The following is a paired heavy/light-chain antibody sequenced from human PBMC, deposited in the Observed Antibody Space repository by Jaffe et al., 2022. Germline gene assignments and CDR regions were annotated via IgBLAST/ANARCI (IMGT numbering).Heavy chain of an antibody. V-gene: IGHV2-5*02. J-gene: IGHJ5*02. D-gene: IGHD6-19*01. CDR2: IYWDDDK. Sequence: QITLKESGPTLVKPTQTLTLTCTFSGFSLSTSGVGVGWIRQPPGKALEWLALIYWDDDKRYSPSLKSRLTITKDTSKNQVVLTMTNMDPVDTATYYCAHRRSVGRYSSGWYGWFDPWGQGTLVTVSS. CDR3: AHRRSVGRYSSGWYGWFDP. CDR1: GFSLSTSGVG.
Light chain of an antibody. CDR3: QQSYSSVT. Sequence: DIQMTQSPSSLSASVGDRVTITCRASQSISSYLNWYQQKPGKAPKLLIYAASSLQSGVPSRFSGSGSGTDFTLTISSLQPEDFATYYCQQSYSSVTFGQGTKVEIK. CDR1: QSISSY. J-gene: IGKJ1*01. CDR2: AAS. V-gene: IGKV1-39*01.